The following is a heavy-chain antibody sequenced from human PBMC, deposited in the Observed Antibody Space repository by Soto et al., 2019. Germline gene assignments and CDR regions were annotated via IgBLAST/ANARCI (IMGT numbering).Heavy chain of an antibody. J-gene: IGHJ4*02. CDR1: GFPFAPST. D-gene: IGHD2-21*02. Sequence: EVHLLQSGGGLVQPGGSLTLSCGVSGFPFAPSTMSWVRQAPGKGLEWVSTISVSAGSTYSADSVQGRFTVSSDISDNTLFLRMTSLTADDTAVYFCAKRDVPHSTSNAYFYDHWGRGVLVTVSS. CDR2: ISVSAGST. CDR3: AKRDVPHSTSNAYFYDH. V-gene: IGHV3-23*01.